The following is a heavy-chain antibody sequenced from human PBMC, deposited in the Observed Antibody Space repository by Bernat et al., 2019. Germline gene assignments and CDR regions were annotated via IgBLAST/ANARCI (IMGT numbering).Heavy chain of an antibody. CDR1: GFTFTSSA. Sequence: QMQLVQSGPEVKKPGTSVKVSCKASGFTFTSSAVQWVRQARGQRLEWIGWIVVGSGNTNYAQKFQETVTITRDMSTSTAYMELSSLRSEDTAVYYCAADGSSWRAFDIWGQGTMVTVSS. CDR3: AADGSSWRAFDI. D-gene: IGHD6-13*01. J-gene: IGHJ3*02. V-gene: IGHV1-58*01. CDR2: IVVGSGNT.